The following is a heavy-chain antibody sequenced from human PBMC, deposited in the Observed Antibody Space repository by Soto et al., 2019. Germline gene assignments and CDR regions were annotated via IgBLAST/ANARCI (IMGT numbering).Heavy chain of an antibody. CDR2: IYYSGST. CDR3: ARYYGDYKNYFDY. J-gene: IGHJ4*02. Sequence: PSETLSLTCTVSGGSISSGDYYWSWIRQPPGKGLEWIGYIYYSGSTYYNPSLNSRVTLSVDTSKNQFSLKLNSVTAADTAVYYCARYYGDYKNYFDYWGQGTLVTVSS. CDR1: GGSISSGDYY. V-gene: IGHV4-30-4*01. D-gene: IGHD4-17*01.